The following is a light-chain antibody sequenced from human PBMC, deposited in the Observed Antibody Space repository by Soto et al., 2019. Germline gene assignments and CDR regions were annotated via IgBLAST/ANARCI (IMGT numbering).Light chain of an antibody. V-gene: IGKV3-15*01. CDR2: DAS. Sequence: EIVMSQSPATLSLSPGERATLSCRASQSIRSALAWYQQTPGQAPRLLIYDASTRATGVPARFSGSGSGTEFTLTISSLQSEDFAVYYCQHYNNWPPWTFGQGTKVEIK. CDR1: QSIRSA. J-gene: IGKJ1*01. CDR3: QHYNNWPPWT.